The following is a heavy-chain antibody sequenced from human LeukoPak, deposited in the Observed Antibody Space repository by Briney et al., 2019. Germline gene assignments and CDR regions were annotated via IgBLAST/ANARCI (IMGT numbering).Heavy chain of an antibody. CDR3: ARGTGYYYDSSGYYY. D-gene: IGHD3-22*01. CDR2: IIPIFGTA. V-gene: IGHV1-69*05. J-gene: IGHJ4*02. CDR1: GGTFSSYA. Sequence: ASVKVSCKASGGTFSSYAISWVRQAPGQGLEWMGGIIPIFGTANYAQKFQGRVTITTDESTSTAYMELSSLRSEDTAAYYCARGTGYYYDSSGYYYWGQGTLVTVSS.